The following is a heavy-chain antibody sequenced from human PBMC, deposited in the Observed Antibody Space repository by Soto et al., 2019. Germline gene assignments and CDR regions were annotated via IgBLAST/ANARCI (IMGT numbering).Heavy chain of an antibody. Sequence: EVQLFESGGGLVQPGGSLRRSCAASGYTCSKYAMNCVRQAPGQGLDWVAGVSRSGAATYYADSVKGRFTISRDNHEDTLALQMNSLRAEAPSLYYGSKGSGEVPTNAFDTWGQGTLFTSSS. V-gene: IGHV3-23*01. CDR1: GYTCSKYA. J-gene: IGHJ5*02. D-gene: IGHD6-19*01. CDR2: VSRSGAAT. CDR3: SKGSGEVPTNAFDT.